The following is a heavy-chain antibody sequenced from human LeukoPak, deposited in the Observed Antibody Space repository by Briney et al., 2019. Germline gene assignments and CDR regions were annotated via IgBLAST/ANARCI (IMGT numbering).Heavy chain of an antibody. CDR2: IYYSGST. J-gene: IGHJ4*02. V-gene: IGHV4-59*01. CDR3: ACYDSSGYWYFDY. Sequence: SETLSLTCTVSGGSISSYYWSWLRQPPGKGLEWIGYIYYSGSTNYNPSLKSRVTISVDTSMNQFSLKLSSVTAADTAVYYCACYDSSGYWYFDYWGQGTLVTVSS. CDR1: GGSISSYY. D-gene: IGHD3-22*01.